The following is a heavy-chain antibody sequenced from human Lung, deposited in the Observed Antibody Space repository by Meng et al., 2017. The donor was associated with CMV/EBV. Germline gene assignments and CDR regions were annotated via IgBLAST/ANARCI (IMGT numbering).Heavy chain of an antibody. J-gene: IGHJ4*02. D-gene: IGHD2-15*01. CDR3: AKDSGRGGHRWFRGVVY. CDR2: IRDDGDKK. CDR1: GLTLSSYG. Sequence: GSXRLSXAASGLTLSSYGIHWVRQAPGQGLGWVAFIRDDGDKKEYVGSVKGRFTNSRDNSKNMVNLQMNSLRAEETAVYYCAKDSGRGGHRWFRGVVYWGQGTLVTVSS. V-gene: IGHV3-30*02.